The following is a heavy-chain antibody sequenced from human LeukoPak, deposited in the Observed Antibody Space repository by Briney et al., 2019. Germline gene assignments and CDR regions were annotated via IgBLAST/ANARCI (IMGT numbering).Heavy chain of an antibody. CDR2: IRYDGNDK. J-gene: IGHJ4*02. Sequence: GGSLRLSCAASGFPFSYYGFHWVRQAPGKGLEWVAFIRYDGNDKFYAESVKGRFTISRDTSRNTLYLQMNTLRLEDTALYYCARALADSRGYYLGFDYWGQGTLVTVSS. V-gene: IGHV3-30*02. CDR1: GFPFSYYG. D-gene: IGHD3-22*01. CDR3: ARALADSRGYYLGFDY.